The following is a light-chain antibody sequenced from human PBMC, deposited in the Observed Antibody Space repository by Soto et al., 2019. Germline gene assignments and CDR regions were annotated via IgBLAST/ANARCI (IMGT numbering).Light chain of an antibody. CDR3: QQFAGSLYT. J-gene: IGKJ2*01. CDR1: QTVSSSY. CDR2: AAS. Sequence: EIVLTQSPGTLSLLPGERATLSCRASQTVSSSYLAWYQHKPGQAPRLLIYAASSRATGIPDRFSGGGSGTDFTLTISRLEPEDVAVYYCQQFAGSLYTFGQGTKLEIK. V-gene: IGKV3-20*01.